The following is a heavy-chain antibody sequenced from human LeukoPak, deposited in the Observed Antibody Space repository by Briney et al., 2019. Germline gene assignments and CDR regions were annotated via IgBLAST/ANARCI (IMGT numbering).Heavy chain of an antibody. Sequence: PSQTLSLTCTVSGGSISSGNYYWSWIRQPPGKGLEWIGYIYHSGTTYYNPSLKSRVTLSLDTSKNQISLKLSSVTAADTAVYYCARGGSDYYGSGFTWDYWGQGTLVTVSS. CDR1: GGSISSGNYY. CDR3: ARGGSDYYGSGFTWDY. D-gene: IGHD3-10*01. CDR2: IYHSGTT. V-gene: IGHV4-30-4*01. J-gene: IGHJ4*02.